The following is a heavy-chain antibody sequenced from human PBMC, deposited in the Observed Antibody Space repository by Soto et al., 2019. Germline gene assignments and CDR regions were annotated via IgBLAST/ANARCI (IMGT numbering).Heavy chain of an antibody. V-gene: IGHV4-59*13. D-gene: IGHD3-22*01. CDR3: ARRSSVYYTYGMDV. CDR2: IYYSGST. J-gene: IGHJ6*02. CDR1: GGGICRDY. Sequence: PLQCTVGGGGICRDYHSRVRQPPGKGLEWIGYIYYSGSTNYNPSLKSRVTISVDTSKNQFSLKLSSVTAADTAVYYCARRSSVYYTYGMDVWGQGTTVTVS.